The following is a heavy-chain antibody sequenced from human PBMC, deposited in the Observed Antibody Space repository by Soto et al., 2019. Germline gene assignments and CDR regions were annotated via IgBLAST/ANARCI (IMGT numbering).Heavy chain of an antibody. Sequence: QVQLQESGPGLVKPSQILSLTCTFSGGSISSDDYYWSWIRQPPGRGLEWIGYIHYSGSTYYNPSLKSRVTISVGTSKTQFSLNLSSVTAADTAVYYCARGRGGDCYSFQYWGQGTLVTVSS. CDR1: GGSISSDDYY. J-gene: IGHJ1*01. CDR3: ARGRGGDCYSFQY. CDR2: IHYSGST. D-gene: IGHD2-21*02. V-gene: IGHV4-30-4*01.